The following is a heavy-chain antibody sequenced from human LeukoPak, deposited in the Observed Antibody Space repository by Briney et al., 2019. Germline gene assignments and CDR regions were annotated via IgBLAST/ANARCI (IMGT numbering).Heavy chain of an antibody. D-gene: IGHD3-3*01. J-gene: IGHJ4*02. CDR2: IYYSGST. CDR1: GGSISSYY. Sequence: SETLSLTCTVSGGSISSYYWSWIRQPPGKGLEWIGYIYYSGSTNYNPSLKSRVAISVDTSKNQFSLKLSSVTAADTAVYYCARTGRRGDFWSGYYLTYSDYWGQGTRVTVSS. V-gene: IGHV4-59*01. CDR3: ARTGRRGDFWSGYYLTYSDY.